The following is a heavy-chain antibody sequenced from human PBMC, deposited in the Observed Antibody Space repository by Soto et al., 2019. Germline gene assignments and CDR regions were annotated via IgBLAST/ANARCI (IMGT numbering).Heavy chain of an antibody. CDR2: IYHSGST. J-gene: IGHJ4*02. CDR1: GGSISSGGYS. Sequence: QLQLQESGSGLVKPSQTLSLTCAVSGGSISSGGYSWSWIRQPPGKGLEWIGYIYHSGSTYYNPSLKSRVTISVDRSKNPFSLEVSSVTAADTAVYYCAAGGGLPRYYWGQGTLVTVSS. V-gene: IGHV4-30-2*01. CDR3: AAGGGLPRYY. D-gene: IGHD5-12*01.